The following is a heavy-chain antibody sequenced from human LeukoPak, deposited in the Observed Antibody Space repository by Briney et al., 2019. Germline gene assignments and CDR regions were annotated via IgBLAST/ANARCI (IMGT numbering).Heavy chain of an antibody. CDR3: ARVGGSYRDWFDP. D-gene: IGHD1-26*01. V-gene: IGHV4-38-2*02. J-gene: IGHJ5*02. CDR1: GYSISSGYY. Sequence: SETLSLTCTVSGYSISSGYYWGWIRQPPGKGLEWIGSIYHSGSTYYNPSLKSRVTISVDTSKNQFSLKLSPVTAADTAVYYCARVGGSYRDWFDPWGQGTLVTVSS. CDR2: IYHSGST.